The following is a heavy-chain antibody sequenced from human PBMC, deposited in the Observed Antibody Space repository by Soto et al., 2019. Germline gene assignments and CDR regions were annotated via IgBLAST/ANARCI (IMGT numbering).Heavy chain of an antibody. J-gene: IGHJ5*02. Sequence: EAQLLESGGDLVQSGGSLRLSCAASGFAFSVSGMSWVRQAPGRGPEWVSAIRSDGSPNYADAVKGWFTVSRDNSKNTLYLQMGSRRAEDTAVYYCATLPWAVTNVNLWGQGTLVTVSS. CDR2: IRSDGSP. CDR1: GFAFSVSG. D-gene: IGHD4-17*01. CDR3: ATLPWAVTNVNL. V-gene: IGHV3-23*01.